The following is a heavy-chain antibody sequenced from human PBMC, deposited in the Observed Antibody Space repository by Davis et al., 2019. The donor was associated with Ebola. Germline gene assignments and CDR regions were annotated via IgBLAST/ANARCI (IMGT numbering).Heavy chain of an antibody. V-gene: IGHV3-48*03. Sequence: GESLKISCAASAFTLSSYAMNWVRQAPGKGLEWVSYISSSGSTIYYAESVKGRFTISRDNAKNSLYLRMNSLRAEDTAVYYCARRRGYSYGSYYFDYWGQGTLVTVSS. CDR1: AFTLSSYA. D-gene: IGHD5-18*01. CDR2: ISSSGSTI. J-gene: IGHJ4*02. CDR3: ARRRGYSYGSYYFDY.